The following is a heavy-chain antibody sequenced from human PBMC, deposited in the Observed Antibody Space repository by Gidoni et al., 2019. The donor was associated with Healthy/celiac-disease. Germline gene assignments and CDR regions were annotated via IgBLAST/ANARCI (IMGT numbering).Heavy chain of an antibody. CDR1: GFTFSSYA. J-gene: IGHJ5*02. CDR3: AKDPSIAVAGTLWFDP. CDR2: ISGSGGST. Sequence: EVQLLESGGGLLQPGGSLRLSCAASGFTFSSYAMRWVRQAPGKGLEWVSAISGSGGSTYYADSVKGRFTISRDNSKNTLYLQMNSLRAEDTAVYYCAKDPSIAVAGTLWFDPWGQGTLVTVSS. D-gene: IGHD6-19*01. V-gene: IGHV3-23*01.